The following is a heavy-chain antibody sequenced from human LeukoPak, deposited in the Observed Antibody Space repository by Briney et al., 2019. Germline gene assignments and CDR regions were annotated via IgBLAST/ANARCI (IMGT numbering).Heavy chain of an antibody. CDR2: NAYDGSRA. CDR1: GFTLGRYG. CDR3: TRYNNDRFGY. Sequence: GGSLRLSCTGSGFTLGRYGMHWFRQTPGKWLEWVAVNAYDGSRAFYADAVKGRFTNSRDNSKNTMSVQMDDRRAEHTAVYYCTRYNNDRFGYWGQGTLVTVS. J-gene: IGHJ4*02. V-gene: IGHV3-33*01. D-gene: IGHD1-14*01.